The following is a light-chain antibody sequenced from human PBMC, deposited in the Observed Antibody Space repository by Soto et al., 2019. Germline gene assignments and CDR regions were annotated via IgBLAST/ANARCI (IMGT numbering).Light chain of an antibody. Sequence: IVMTHSPATLSVSPGDRAILSCRASQTVNSRLAWYQHKPGQAPRLLIYHTSNRATGIPARFSGSGSGTDFTLTISSLEPEDFAVYYCHQRQSWPRTFGQGTKVDIK. CDR1: QTVNSR. J-gene: IGKJ1*01. CDR3: HQRQSWPRT. CDR2: HTS. V-gene: IGKV3-11*01.